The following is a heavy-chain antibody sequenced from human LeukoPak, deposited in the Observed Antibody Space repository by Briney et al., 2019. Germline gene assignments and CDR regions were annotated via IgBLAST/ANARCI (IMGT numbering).Heavy chain of an antibody. V-gene: IGHV3-21*01. CDR1: GFTFSSHS. J-gene: IGHJ5*02. CDR2: ISSSSSYL. CDR3: ARAYSGSYNWFDP. D-gene: IGHD1-26*01. Sequence: PGGSLRLSCAASGFTFSSHSMNWVRQAPGKGLEWVSGISSSSSYLYYTDSVKGRFTVSRDNAKNSLNLQMNSLRAEDTAVYYCARAYSGSYNWFDPWGQGTLVTVSS.